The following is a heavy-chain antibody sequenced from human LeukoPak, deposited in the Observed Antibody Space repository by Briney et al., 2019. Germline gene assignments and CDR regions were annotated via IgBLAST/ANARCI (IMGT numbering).Heavy chain of an antibody. V-gene: IGHV4-34*01. Sequence: GSLRLSCAASGFTFSSYAMSWIRQPPGKGLEWIGEINHSGSTTYNPSLKSRVTMSVDTSKNQFSLKLNSVTAADTAVYYCASSGWYRGYWGQGTLVAVSS. J-gene: IGHJ4*02. CDR2: INHSGST. D-gene: IGHD6-19*01. CDR1: GFTFSSYA. CDR3: ASSGWYRGY.